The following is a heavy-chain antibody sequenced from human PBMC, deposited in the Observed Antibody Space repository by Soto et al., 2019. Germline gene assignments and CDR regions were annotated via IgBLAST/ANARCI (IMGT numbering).Heavy chain of an antibody. CDR2: ISGSGGST. D-gene: IGHD3-22*01. V-gene: IGHV3-23*01. J-gene: IGHJ4*02. CDR3: AKFGDYYDSSGYYYLDY. Sequence: LRLSCAASGFTFSSYAMSWVRQAPGKGLEWASAISGSGGSTYYADSVKGRFTISRDNSKNTLYLQMNSLRAEDTAVYYCAKFGDYYDSSGYYYLDYWGQGTLVTVSS. CDR1: GFTFSSYA.